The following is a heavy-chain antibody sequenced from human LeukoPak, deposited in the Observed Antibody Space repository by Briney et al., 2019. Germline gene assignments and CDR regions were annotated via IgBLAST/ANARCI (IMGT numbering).Heavy chain of an antibody. CDR2: ISSSSSYI. D-gene: IGHD3-10*01. CDR1: GFTFSSYS. V-gene: IGHV3-21*01. CDR3: ARDKSSYYYGSGSYAVFDY. J-gene: IGHJ4*02. Sequence: GGSLRLSCAASGFTFSSYSMNWVRQAPGKGLEWVSSISSSSSYIYYADSVKGRFTISRDNAKNSLYLQMNSLRAEDTAVYYCARDKSSYYYGSGSYAVFDYWGQGTLVTVSS.